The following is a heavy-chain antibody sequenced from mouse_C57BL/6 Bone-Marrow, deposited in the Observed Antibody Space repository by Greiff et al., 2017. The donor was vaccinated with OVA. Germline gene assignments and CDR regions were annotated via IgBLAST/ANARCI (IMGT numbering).Heavy chain of an antibody. CDR1: GYSITSGYY. CDR2: ISYDGSN. D-gene: IGHD3-1*01. J-gene: IGHJ2*01. Sequence: EVKLMESGPGLVKPSQSLSLTCSVTGYSITSGYYWNWIRQFPGNKLEWMGYISYDGSNNYNPSLKNRISITRDTSKNQFFLKLNSLTTEDTATYYCARDLGGYYFDYWGQGTTLTVSS. CDR3: ARDLGGYYFDY. V-gene: IGHV3-6*01.